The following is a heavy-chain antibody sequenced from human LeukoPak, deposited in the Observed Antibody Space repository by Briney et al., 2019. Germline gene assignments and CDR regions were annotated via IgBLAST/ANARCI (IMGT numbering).Heavy chain of an antibody. V-gene: IGHV4-59*01. D-gene: IGHD1-26*01. CDR1: GGSISSYY. J-gene: IGHJ4*02. CDR2: IYYSGST. CDR3: ARGVNSGYFDY. Sequence: SETLSLTCTVSGGSISSYYWTWIRQPPGKGLEWIGYIYYSGSTNYNPSLKSRVTISVDTSKNQFSLKLTSVTTADTAVYYCARGVNSGYFDYCGQGTLVTVSS.